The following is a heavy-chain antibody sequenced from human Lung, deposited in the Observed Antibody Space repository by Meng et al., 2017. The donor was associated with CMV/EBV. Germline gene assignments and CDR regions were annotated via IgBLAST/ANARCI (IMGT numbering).Heavy chain of an antibody. V-gene: IGHV3-7*01. Sequence: GGSLRLSCAASGFTFSSYWMSWVRQAPGKGLEWVANIKQDGSEKYYVDSVKGRFTISRDNAKYSLYLQMNSLRAEDTAVYYCARVDFWTDQYYFDYWGQGXVVTVSS. CDR3: ARVDFWTDQYYFDY. CDR2: IKQDGSEK. J-gene: IGHJ4*02. D-gene: IGHD3/OR15-3a*01. CDR1: GFTFSSYW.